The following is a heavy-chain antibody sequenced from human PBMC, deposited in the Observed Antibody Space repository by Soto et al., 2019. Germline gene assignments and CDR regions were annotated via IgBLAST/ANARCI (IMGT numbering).Heavy chain of an antibody. J-gene: IGHJ4*02. V-gene: IGHV4-39*01. Sequence: PSETLSLTCTVSGGSISSSSYYWGWIRQPPGKGLEWIGSIYFSGSTHYNVSLTSRVTISVDTSRNQFSLKLSSVTAADTAVYYCASGSYGFDYWGQGTLVTVSS. CDR1: GGSISSSSYY. D-gene: IGHD5-18*01. CDR2: IYFSGST. CDR3: ASGSYGFDY.